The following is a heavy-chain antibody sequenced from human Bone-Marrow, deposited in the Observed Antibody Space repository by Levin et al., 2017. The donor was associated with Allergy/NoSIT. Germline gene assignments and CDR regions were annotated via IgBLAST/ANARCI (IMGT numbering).Heavy chain of an antibody. D-gene: IGHD6-19*01. CDR3: ARAVGAVAQGDY. V-gene: IGHV1-46*01. CDR1: GYTFTSYY. Sequence: GESLKISCKASGYTFTSYYMHWVRQAPGQGLEWMGIINPSGGSTSYAQKFQGRVTMTRDTSTSTVYMELSSLRSEDTAVYYCARAVGAVAQGDYWGQGTLVTVSS. J-gene: IGHJ4*02. CDR2: INPSGGST.